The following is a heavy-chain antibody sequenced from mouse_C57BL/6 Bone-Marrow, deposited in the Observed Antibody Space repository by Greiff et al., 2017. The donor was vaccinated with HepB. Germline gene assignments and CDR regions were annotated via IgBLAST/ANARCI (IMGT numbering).Heavy chain of an antibody. V-gene: IGHV1-81*01. CDR2: IYPRSGNT. Sequence: VQLKQSGAELARPGASVKLSCKASGYTFTSYGISWVKQRTGQGLEWIGEIYPRSGNTYYNEKFKGKATLTADKSSSTAYMELRSLTSEDSAVYFCARGDYAPALDGWGQGTTLTVSS. D-gene: IGHD1-1*01. J-gene: IGHJ2*01. CDR3: ARGDYAPALDG. CDR1: GYTFTSYG.